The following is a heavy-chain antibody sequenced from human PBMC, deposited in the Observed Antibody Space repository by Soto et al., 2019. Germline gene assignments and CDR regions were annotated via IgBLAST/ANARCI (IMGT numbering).Heavy chain of an antibody. CDR3: ARDKDRLQLGGNYYFILDV. D-gene: IGHD1-1*01. CDR1: GGTFRTSA. Sequence: QVQLVQSGAEVKKPGSSVKVSCKASGGTFRTSAFSWVRQAPGQGLEWVGGIMPVFRRPKYAHNFQDRVTITADESTSTAYMELNSLRSDDPAVYYCARDKDRLQLGGNYYFILDVWGQGTAVTVTS. CDR2: IMPVFRRP. V-gene: IGHV1-69*12. J-gene: IGHJ6*02.